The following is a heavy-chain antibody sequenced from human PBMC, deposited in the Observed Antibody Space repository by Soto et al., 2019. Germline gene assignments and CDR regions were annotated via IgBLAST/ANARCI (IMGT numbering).Heavy chain of an antibody. J-gene: IGHJ2*01. Sequence: GGSLRLSCAASGFTFSSYSMNWVRQAPGKGLEWVSSISSSSSYIYYADSVKGRFTISRDNAKNSLYLQMNSLRAEDTAVYYCARDGNLETYYYGSGSYYSPYWYFDLWGRGTLVTVSS. CDR2: ISSSSSYI. CDR1: GFTFSSYS. D-gene: IGHD3-10*01. V-gene: IGHV3-21*01. CDR3: ARDGNLETYYYGSGSYYSPYWYFDL.